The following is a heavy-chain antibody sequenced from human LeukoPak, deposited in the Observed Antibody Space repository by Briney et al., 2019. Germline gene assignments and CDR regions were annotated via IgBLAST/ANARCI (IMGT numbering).Heavy chain of an antibody. CDR1: GGTFSSYA. Sequence: ASVKVSCKASGGTFSSYAISWVRQAPGQGLEWMAVIIPIFGTANYAQTLSGRVTIPADESTSTAYMEVHSLRSEDTAVYYCARARFGGVIVKKNRDNYYYYYYMDVWGKGTTVTVSS. CDR2: IIPIFGTA. CDR3: ARARFGGVIVKKNRDNYYYYYYMDV. J-gene: IGHJ6*03. V-gene: IGHV1-69*13. D-gene: IGHD3-16*02.